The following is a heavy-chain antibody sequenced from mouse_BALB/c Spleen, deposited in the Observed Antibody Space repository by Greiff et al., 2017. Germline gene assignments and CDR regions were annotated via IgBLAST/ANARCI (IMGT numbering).Heavy chain of an antibody. V-gene: IGHV5-6-5*01. J-gene: IGHJ4*01. CDR3: ARGGYYYGYVYAMDY. Sequence: EVKLMESGGGLVQPGGSLKLSCAASGFTFSSYAMSWVRQTHEKRLEWVASISSGGSTYYPDSVKGRFTISRDNARNILYLQMSSLRSEDTAMYYCARGGYYYGYVYAMDYWGQGTSVTVSS. D-gene: IGHD1-2*01. CDR2: ISSGGST. CDR1: GFTFSSYA.